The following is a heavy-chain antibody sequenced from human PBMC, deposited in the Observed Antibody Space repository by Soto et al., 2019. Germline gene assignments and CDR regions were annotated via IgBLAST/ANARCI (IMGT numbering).Heavy chain of an antibody. J-gene: IGHJ4*02. V-gene: IGHV4-30-4*01. CDR1: GGSISSGDYY. CDR3: ARGKQYYYDSSGYYLYEYYFDY. Sequence: PSETLSLTCTVSGGSISSGDYYWSWIRQPPGKGLEWIGYIYYSGSTYYNPSLKSRVTISVDTSKNQFSLKLSSVTAADTAVYYCARGKQYYYDSSGYYLYEYYFDYWGQGTLVTVSS. CDR2: IYYSGST. D-gene: IGHD3-22*01.